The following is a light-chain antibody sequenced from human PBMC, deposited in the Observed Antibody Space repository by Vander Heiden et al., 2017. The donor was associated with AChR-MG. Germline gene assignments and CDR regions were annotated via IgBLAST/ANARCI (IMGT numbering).Light chain of an antibody. CDR2: GAS. CDR3: QQHNDWPRT. J-gene: IGKJ1*01. V-gene: IGKV3-15*01. Sequence: EIVMTQPPATLSASPGERATLSCRATQGISSNLAWYQQKPGQAPRLLIYGASTMATGIPSRFSGSGSGTEFTLTISSLQSEDFAVYFCQQHNDWPRTFGQGTKVEIK. CDR1: QGISSN.